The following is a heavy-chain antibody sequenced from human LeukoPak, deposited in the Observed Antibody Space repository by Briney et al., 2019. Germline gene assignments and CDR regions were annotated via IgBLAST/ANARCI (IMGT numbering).Heavy chain of an antibody. Sequence: GGSLRLSCAASGLTFSSYWMSWVRQAPGKGLEWVANIKQDGSEKYYVDSVKGRFTISRDNAKNSLYLQMNSLRAEDTAVYYCARVPRAALYYYYYGMDVWGQGTTVTVSS. V-gene: IGHV3-7*01. D-gene: IGHD6-6*01. CDR1: GLTFSSYW. CDR2: IKQDGSEK. CDR3: ARVPRAALYYYYYGMDV. J-gene: IGHJ6*02.